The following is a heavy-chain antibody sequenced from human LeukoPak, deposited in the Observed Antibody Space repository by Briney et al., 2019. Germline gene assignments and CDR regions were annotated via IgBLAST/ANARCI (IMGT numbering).Heavy chain of an antibody. Sequence: GGSLRLSCAASGFNFSSYWMHWVRQAPGKGLVWISRINYDGTTTSYADSVKGRFTISRDNAKNTLYLQMNSLRAEDTAVYYCARGPRYYYDSSGYSYFDYWGQGTLVTVSS. J-gene: IGHJ4*02. CDR3: ARGPRYYYDSSGYSYFDY. CDR2: INYDGTTT. D-gene: IGHD3-22*01. CDR1: GFNFSSYW. V-gene: IGHV3-74*01.